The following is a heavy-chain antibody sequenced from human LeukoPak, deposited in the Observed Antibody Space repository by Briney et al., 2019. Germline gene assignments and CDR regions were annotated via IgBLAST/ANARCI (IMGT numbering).Heavy chain of an antibody. CDR3: ARHSLPGTTPFDL. J-gene: IGHJ4*02. CDR2: INPGDGST. CDR1: GYTLTTYY. V-gene: IGHV1-46*01. D-gene: IGHD1-1*01. Sequence: GASVKVSCKASGYTLTTYYMHWVRQAPGQGPEWVGVINPGDGSTSYAQKFQGRVTMTRDTSTSTVYMDLSSLRSDDTAVYSCARHSLPGTTPFDLWGQGTLVTVSS.